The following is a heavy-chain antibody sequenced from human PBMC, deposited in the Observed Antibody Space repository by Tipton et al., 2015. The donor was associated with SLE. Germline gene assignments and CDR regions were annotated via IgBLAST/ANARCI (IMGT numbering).Heavy chain of an antibody. V-gene: IGHV4-31*03. CDR3: ARVAGSYGLGSYYIDF. J-gene: IGHJ4*02. CDR2: IYDSGTT. CDR1: GGSISSVGYY. Sequence: TLSLTCTISGGSISSVGYYWGWIRQVPGKGLEWIGHIYDSGTTFYNPSLKSRVTISIGTSKNQFSLRLNSVTAADTAVYFCARVAGSYGLGSYYIDFWGQGTLVTVSS. D-gene: IGHD3-10*01.